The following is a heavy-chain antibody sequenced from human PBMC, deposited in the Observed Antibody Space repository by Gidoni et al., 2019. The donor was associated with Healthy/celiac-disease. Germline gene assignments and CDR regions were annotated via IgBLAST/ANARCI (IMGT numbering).Heavy chain of an antibody. D-gene: IGHD3-10*01. Sequence: EVQLVESGGGLVKPGRSLRLSCTASGFTFGDYAMRWFRQAPGKGLEWVGFIRSKAYGGTTEYAASVKGRFTISRDDSKSIAYLQMNSLKTEDTAVYYCTRFGLTGSGSYYIKHFDYWGQGTLVTVSS. J-gene: IGHJ4*02. CDR2: IRSKAYGGTT. CDR3: TRFGLTGSGSYYIKHFDY. CDR1: GFTFGDYA. V-gene: IGHV3-49*05.